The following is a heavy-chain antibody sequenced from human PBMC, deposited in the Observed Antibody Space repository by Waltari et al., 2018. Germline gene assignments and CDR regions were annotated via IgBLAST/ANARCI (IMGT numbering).Heavy chain of an antibody. CDR2: LHYGGSS. Sequence: QLQLQESGPGLVNPSETLSLTCTLSGVSISTSSYYWGWIRQPPGKGLDWIGSLHYGGSSYFNPSLKSRVTISVDTSKNQFSLKLTSVTAADTAVYYCATLPIPLELWYFDLWGRGTLVTVSS. J-gene: IGHJ2*01. CDR3: ATLPIPLELWYFDL. D-gene: IGHD1-7*01. CDR1: GVSISTSSYY. V-gene: IGHV4-39*01.